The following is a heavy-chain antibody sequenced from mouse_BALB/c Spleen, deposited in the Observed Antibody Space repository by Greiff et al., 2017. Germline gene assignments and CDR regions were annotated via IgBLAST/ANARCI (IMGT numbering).Heavy chain of an antibody. CDR1: GYSFTSYW. CDR3: TREGHYGYGRGFAY. D-gene: IGHD2-2*01. V-gene: IGHV1-5*01. J-gene: IGHJ3*01. Sequence: EVQLQQSGTVLARPGASVKMSCKASGYSFTSYWMHWVKQRPGQGLEWIGAIYPGNSDTSYNQKFKGKAKLTAVTSASTAYMELSSLTNEDSAVYYCTREGHYGYGRGFAYWGQGTLVTVSA. CDR2: IYPGNSDT.